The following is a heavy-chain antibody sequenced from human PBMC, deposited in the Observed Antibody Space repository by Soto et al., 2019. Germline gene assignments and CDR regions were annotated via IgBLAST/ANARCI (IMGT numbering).Heavy chain of an antibody. V-gene: IGHV4-34*01. CDR2: INHSGST. CDR3: ARGRRRRYRSVEYHFYGKDG. D-gene: IGHD1-1*01. J-gene: IGHJ6*02. Sequence: SETLSLTCAVYGGSFSGYYWSWIRQRPGKGLEWIGEINHSGSTSYNPSLKSRVTISVDTSKNQFSLKLSSVTAADTAVYYCARGRRRRYRSVEYHFYGKDGWGQGTTVTVSS. CDR1: GGSFSGYY.